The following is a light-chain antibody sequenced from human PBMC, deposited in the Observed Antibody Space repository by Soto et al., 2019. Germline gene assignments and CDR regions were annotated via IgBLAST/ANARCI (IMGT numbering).Light chain of an antibody. CDR1: QSISSY. J-gene: IGKJ1*01. CDR3: QQSYSTPTWT. V-gene: IGKV1-39*01. CDR2: AAA. Sequence: DIQMTQSPSSLSASVRDRVTITCRASQSISSYLNWYQQKPGKAPKLLIYAAASLQSGVPSRFSGRGSGTDFTLTISSLQPEDYATYYCQQSYSTPTWTFGQGTKVDIK.